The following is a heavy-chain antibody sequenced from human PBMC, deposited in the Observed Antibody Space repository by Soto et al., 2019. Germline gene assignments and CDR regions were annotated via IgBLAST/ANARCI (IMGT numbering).Heavy chain of an antibody. J-gene: IGHJ6*02. CDR2: ISYDGRNK. Sequence: LRLSCAASGFTFSSYGMHWVRQAPGKGLEWVAVISYDGRNKYYADAVKGRFTISRDNSKNTLYLQMSSLRAEDTAVYYCVKDGSSGWPYFYDMDVWGQGTTVTVSS. D-gene: IGHD6-19*01. CDR3: VKDGSSGWPYFYDMDV. CDR1: GFTFSSYG. V-gene: IGHV3-30*18.